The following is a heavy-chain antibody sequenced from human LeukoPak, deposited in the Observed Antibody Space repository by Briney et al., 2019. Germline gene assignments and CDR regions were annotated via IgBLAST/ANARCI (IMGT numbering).Heavy chain of an antibody. V-gene: IGHV1-2*06. CDR3: ARDLDNYSGSGSYYNGDPLFQH. CDR1: GYTFTDYY. Sequence: GASVKVSCKASGYTFTDYYMHWVRQAPGQGLEWRGRINPYSGGTNYAQNFQGRVTMTRDTSLSTGYMELSRLGSDDTAVYYCARDLDNYSGSGSYYNGDPLFQHWGQGTLVTVSS. D-gene: IGHD3-10*01. CDR2: INPYSGGT. J-gene: IGHJ1*01.